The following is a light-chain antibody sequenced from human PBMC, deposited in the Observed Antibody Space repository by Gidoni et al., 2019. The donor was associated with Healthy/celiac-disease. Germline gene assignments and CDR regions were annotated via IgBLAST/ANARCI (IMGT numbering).Light chain of an antibody. CDR2: DAS. Sequence: DIQMTQSPSSLSASVGDRVIITCQASQDISNYLNWYQQKPGKAPKLLIYDASNLETGVPSRFSGSGSGTDFTFTISSLQPEDIATYYCQQYDNLPATFGGGTKVEIK. CDR1: QDISNY. J-gene: IGKJ4*01. V-gene: IGKV1-33*01. CDR3: QQYDNLPAT.